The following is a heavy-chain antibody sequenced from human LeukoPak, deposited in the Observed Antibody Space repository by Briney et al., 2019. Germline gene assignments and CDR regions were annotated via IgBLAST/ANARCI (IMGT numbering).Heavy chain of an antibody. V-gene: IGHV3-66*01. CDR3: ARDSGYGSGKMHREIDY. D-gene: IGHD3-10*01. CDR1: GFTVSSNY. Sequence: GGSLRLSCAASGFTVSSNYMSWVRQAPGKGLEWVSVIYSGGSTYYADSVKGRFTISRDNSKNTLYLQMNSLRAEDTAVYYCARDSGYGSGKMHREIDYWGQGTLVTVSS. CDR2: IYSGGST. J-gene: IGHJ4*02.